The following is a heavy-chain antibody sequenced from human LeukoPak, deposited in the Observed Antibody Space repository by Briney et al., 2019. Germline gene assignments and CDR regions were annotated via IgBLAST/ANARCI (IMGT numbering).Heavy chain of an antibody. V-gene: IGHV3-48*03. D-gene: IGHD2-2*01. CDR1: GFTFRSYE. CDR3: ARGTAYHYYNMDV. J-gene: IGHJ6*02. CDR2: ISGSGATK. Sequence: GGSLRLSCAASGFTFRSYEVNWVRQAPGKGLEWVSFISGSGATKYYADSVKGRFTISRDNAKSSLYLQMISLRAEDTAVYYCARGTAYHYYNMDVWGQGTTVTVSS.